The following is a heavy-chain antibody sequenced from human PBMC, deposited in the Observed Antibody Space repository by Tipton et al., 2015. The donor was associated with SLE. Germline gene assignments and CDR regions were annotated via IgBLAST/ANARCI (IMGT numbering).Heavy chain of an antibody. V-gene: IGHV3-33*01. D-gene: IGHD1-14*01. Sequence: RSLRLSCAASGFTFSSYGMHWVRQAPGKGLEWVAVIWYDGSNKYYADSVKGRFTISRDNSKNTLYLQMISLRAEDTAVYYCARDLLLVTTSDNWLDPWGQGTLVTVSS. CDR2: IWYDGSNK. CDR1: GFTFSSYG. J-gene: IGHJ5*02. CDR3: ARDLLLVTTSDNWLDP.